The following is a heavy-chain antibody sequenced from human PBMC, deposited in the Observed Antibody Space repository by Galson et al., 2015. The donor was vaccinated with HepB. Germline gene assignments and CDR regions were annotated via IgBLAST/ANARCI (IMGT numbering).Heavy chain of an antibody. CDR1: GFTFSSYA. D-gene: IGHD6-6*01. J-gene: IGHJ4*02. CDR2: ISGSGGST. Sequence: SLRLSCAASGFTFSSYAMSWVRQAPGKGLEWVSAISGSGGSTYYADSVKGRFTISRDNSKNTLYLQMNSLRVEDTAVYYCAKDFSARPRSGGDYWGQGTLVTVSS. V-gene: IGHV3-23*01. CDR3: AKDFSARPRSGGDY.